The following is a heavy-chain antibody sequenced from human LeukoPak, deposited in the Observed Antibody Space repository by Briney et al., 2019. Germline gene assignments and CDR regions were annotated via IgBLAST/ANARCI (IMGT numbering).Heavy chain of an antibody. CDR2: INPNINGT. CDR3: ARERTPGSGYGVDY. V-gene: IGHV1-2*02. Sequence: ASVKVSCKASGYTFTGYYIHWVRQAPGQGLEWMGWINPNINGTNYAQKFQGRVTMTGDRSISTAYMELSRLRSDDTTVYYCARERTPGSGYGVDYWGQGTVVTVSS. D-gene: IGHD6-25*01. CDR1: GYTFTGYY. J-gene: IGHJ4*02.